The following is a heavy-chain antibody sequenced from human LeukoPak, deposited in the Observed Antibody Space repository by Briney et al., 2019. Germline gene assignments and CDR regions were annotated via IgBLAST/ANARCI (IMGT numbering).Heavy chain of an antibody. CDR1: GVIVSRNF. CDR2: MYAGGTT. Sequence: PGESLRLSCAASGVIVSRNFMSWVRQAPGKGLQWVAIMYAGGTTDYSDSVRGRFHISRDSSNNTLSLQINSLRAEDTAVYYCARYYDFWSGYYTGRYFDYWGQGTLVTVSS. D-gene: IGHD3-3*01. V-gene: IGHV3-53*01. J-gene: IGHJ4*02. CDR3: ARYYDFWSGYYTGRYFDY.